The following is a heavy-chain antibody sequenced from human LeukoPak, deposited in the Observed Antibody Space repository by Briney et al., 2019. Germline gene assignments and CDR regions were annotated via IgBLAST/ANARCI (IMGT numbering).Heavy chain of an antibody. CDR1: GFTFSSYW. Sequence: PGGSLRLSCAASGFTFSSYWMSWVRQAPGKGLEWVANIKQDGSEKYYVDSVKGRFTISRDNAKNSLYLQMNSLRAEDTAVYYCAREGSYSYGLNFDYWGQGTLVTVSS. J-gene: IGHJ4*02. CDR2: IKQDGSEK. D-gene: IGHD5-18*01. V-gene: IGHV3-7*01. CDR3: AREGSYSYGLNFDY.